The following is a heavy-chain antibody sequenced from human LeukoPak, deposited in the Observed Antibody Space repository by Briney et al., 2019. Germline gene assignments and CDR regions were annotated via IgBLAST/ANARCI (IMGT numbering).Heavy chain of an antibody. CDR3: TAAGYDSSGGCDY. J-gene: IGHJ4*02. CDR2: IKSKTDGGTT. D-gene: IGHD3-22*01. V-gene: IGHV3-15*01. Sequence: GGSLRLSCAASGFTFSNAWMSWVRQAPGKGLEWVGRIKSKTDGGTTDYAAPVQGRFTISRDDTKKTLYLQMNSLKTKATAVFYGTAAGYDSSGGCDYWGQGPLVTVSA. CDR1: GFTFSNAW.